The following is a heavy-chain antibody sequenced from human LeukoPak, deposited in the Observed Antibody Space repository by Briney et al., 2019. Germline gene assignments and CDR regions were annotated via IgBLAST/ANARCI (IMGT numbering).Heavy chain of an antibody. CDR3: ARVQDVDTAMVGDYYGMDV. V-gene: IGHV3-48*01. J-gene: IGHJ6*02. Sequence: PGGSLRLSCAASGFTFGSYSMNWVRQAPGKGLEWVSYISSSSSTIYYADSVKGRFTTSRDNAKNSLYLQMNSLRAEDTAVYYCARVQDVDTAMVGDYYGMDVWGQGTTVTVSS. CDR1: GFTFGSYS. D-gene: IGHD5-18*01. CDR2: ISSSSSTI.